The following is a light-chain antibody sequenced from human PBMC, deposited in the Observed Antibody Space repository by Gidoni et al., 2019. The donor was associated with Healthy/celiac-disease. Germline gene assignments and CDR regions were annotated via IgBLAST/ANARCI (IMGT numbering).Light chain of an antibody. V-gene: IGKV3-15*01. CDR1: QSVSSN. Sequence: EIVRTQSPATLSVSPGERATLSCRASQSVSSNLAWYQQKPGQAPRLLIYGASTRATGIPARFSGSGSGTEFTLTISSLQSEDFSVYYCQQYNTRRTFGQGTKLEIK. J-gene: IGKJ2*01. CDR3: QQYNTRRT. CDR2: GAS.